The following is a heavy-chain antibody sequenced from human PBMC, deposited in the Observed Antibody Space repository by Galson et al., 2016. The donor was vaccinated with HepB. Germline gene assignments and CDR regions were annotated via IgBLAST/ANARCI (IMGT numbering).Heavy chain of an antibody. V-gene: IGHV3-23*01. CDR3: ARVSRPGISAPRYGMDG. CDR1: GFTFSDYA. Sequence: SLRLSCAASGFTFSDYAMTWVRQAPGKGLEWVSSISGSGSGTYIGDSVKGRFDVSRDNSKNTLFLHMKNLRAEDTALYYCARVSRPGISAPRYGMDGWGRGTTVTVSS. J-gene: IGHJ6*04. CDR2: ISGSGSGT. D-gene: IGHD6-13*01.